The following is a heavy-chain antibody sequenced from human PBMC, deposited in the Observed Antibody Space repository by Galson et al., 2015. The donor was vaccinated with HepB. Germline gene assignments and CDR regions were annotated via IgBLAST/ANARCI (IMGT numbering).Heavy chain of an antibody. CDR2: IYTSGST. Sequence: EWIGRIYTSGSTNYNPSLKSRVTMSVDTSKNQFSLRLSSVTAADTAVYYCARGGERCSSTSCFPGEDYWGQGTLVTVSS. D-gene: IGHD2-2*01. CDR3: ARGGERCSSTSCFPGEDY. V-gene: IGHV4-4*07. J-gene: IGHJ4*02.